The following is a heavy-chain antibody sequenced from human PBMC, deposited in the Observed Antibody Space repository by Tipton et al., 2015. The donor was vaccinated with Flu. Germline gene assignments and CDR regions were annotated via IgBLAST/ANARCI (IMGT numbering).Heavy chain of an antibody. D-gene: IGHD2-21*01. CDR1: GDSVGSVYY. CDR2: IHRTGSA. J-gene: IGHJ5*02. Sequence: TLSLTCSVSGDSVGSVYYWGWIRQPPGQGLEWIGNIHRTGSAYYNPSFQSRVTMSVDTSKNQFSLKLTSVTAADTAVYYCARHGGTLSTADRWFDTWGQGILVTVSS. V-gene: IGHV4-38-2*01. CDR3: ARHGGTLSTADRWFDT.